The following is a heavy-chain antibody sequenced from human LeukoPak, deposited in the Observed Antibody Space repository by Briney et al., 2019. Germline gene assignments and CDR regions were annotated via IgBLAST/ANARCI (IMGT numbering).Heavy chain of an antibody. CDR3: ARDLGITIPVNWFDP. V-gene: IGHV1-46*01. CDR1: GYTFTSYG. J-gene: IGHJ5*02. Sequence: ASVKVSCKASGYTFTSYGISWVRQAPGQGLEWMGIINPSGGSTSYAQKFQGRVTMTRDTSTSTVYMELSSLRSEDTAVYYCARDLGITIPVNWFDPWGQGTLVTVSS. CDR2: INPSGGST. D-gene: IGHD3-3*01.